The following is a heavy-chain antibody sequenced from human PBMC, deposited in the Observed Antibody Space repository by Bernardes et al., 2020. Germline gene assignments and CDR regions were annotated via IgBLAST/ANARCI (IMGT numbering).Heavy chain of an antibody. CDR2: IYYSGST. D-gene: IGHD3-3*01. J-gene: IGHJ5*02. CDR3: ARHGLASITISGVVTLGGWFDP. CDR1: GGSISSSSYY. Sequence: SETLSLTCTVSGGSISSSSYYWGWIRQPPGKGLEWIGSIYYSGSTYYNPSLKSRVTISVDTSKNQFSLKLSSVTAADTAVYYCARHGLASITISGVVTLGGWFDPWGQGTLVTVSS. V-gene: IGHV4-39*01.